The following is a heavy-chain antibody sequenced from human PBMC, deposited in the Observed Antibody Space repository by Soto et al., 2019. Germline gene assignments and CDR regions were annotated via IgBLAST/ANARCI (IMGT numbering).Heavy chain of an antibody. V-gene: IGHV1-69*12. CDR1: GGTFSTYA. D-gene: IGHD5-18*01. CDR2: IIPMFGTA. Sequence: QVQLVLYGAEVKKPESSVKVSCKAPGGTFSTYAISWVRQAPGQGLEWMGGIIPMFGTANYAQRFQDRVTITADESTNTVYMELSSLRSEDTAVYFCASGIQLWLRRINNGYSGWGQGTLVTVSS. CDR3: ASGIQLWLRRINNGYSG. J-gene: IGHJ4*02.